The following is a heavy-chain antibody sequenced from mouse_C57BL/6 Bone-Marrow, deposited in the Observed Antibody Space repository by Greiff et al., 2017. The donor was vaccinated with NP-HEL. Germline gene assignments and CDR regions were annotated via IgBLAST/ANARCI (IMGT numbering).Heavy chain of an antibody. V-gene: IGHV1-82*01. CDR3: ARGINWGYAMDY. CDR2: IYPGDGDT. Sequence: QVQLQQSGPELVKPGASVKISCKASGYAFSSSWMNWVKQRPGKGLEWIGRIYPGDGDTNYNGKFKGKATLTADKSSSTAYMQLSSLTSEDSAVYFCARGINWGYAMDYWGQGTSVTVSS. CDR1: GYAFSSSW. J-gene: IGHJ4*01. D-gene: IGHD4-1*01.